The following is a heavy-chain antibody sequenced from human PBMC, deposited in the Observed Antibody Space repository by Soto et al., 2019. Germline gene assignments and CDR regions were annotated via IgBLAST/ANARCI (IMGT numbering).Heavy chain of an antibody. CDR3: ARDRFPGYLYNGFDP. J-gene: IGHJ5*02. CDR2: IWYDGSNK. Sequence: GGSLRLSCAASGFTFSSYGMHWVRPAPGKGLEWVAVIWYDGSNKYYADSVKGRFTISRDNSKNTLYLQMNSLRAEDTAVYYCARDRFPGYLYNGFDPWGQGTLVTVSS. V-gene: IGHV3-33*01. CDR1: GFTFSSYG. D-gene: IGHD1-1*01.